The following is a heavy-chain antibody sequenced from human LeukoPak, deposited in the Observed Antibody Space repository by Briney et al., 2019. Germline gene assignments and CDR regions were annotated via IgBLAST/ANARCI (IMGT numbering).Heavy chain of an antibody. J-gene: IGHJ4*02. CDR1: GFTFSSYA. V-gene: IGHV3-30-3*01. CDR2: ISYDGSNK. Sequence: GGSLSLSCAASGFTFSSYAMHWVRQAPGKGLEWVAVISYDGSNKYYADSVKGRFTISRDNSKNTLYLQMNSLRAEDTAVYYCASGGYSSGWYRGYFDYWGQGTLVTVSS. D-gene: IGHD6-19*01. CDR3: ASGGYSSGWYRGYFDY.